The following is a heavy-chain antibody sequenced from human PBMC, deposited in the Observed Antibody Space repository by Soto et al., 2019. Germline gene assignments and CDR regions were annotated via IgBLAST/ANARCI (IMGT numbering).Heavy chain of an antibody. J-gene: IGHJ3*01. CDR3: ARDANWDSSDYCDAFDV. D-gene: IGHD3-22*01. V-gene: IGHV3-30*04. CDR2: ISYDEMDK. Sequence: QVQLVESGGGVVQPGRSLRLSCAASGFTFSGYAMHWVRQAPGKGLEWVAVISYDEMDKYYADSVKGRFTISRDNSKNXXYLQMNGLRAEDTDVYYCARDANWDSSDYCDAFDVWGHGTMVTVSS. CDR1: GFTFSGYA.